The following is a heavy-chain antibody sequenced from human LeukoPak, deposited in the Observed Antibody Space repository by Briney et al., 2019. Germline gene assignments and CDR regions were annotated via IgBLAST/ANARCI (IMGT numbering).Heavy chain of an antibody. V-gene: IGHV4-30-4*01. CDR3: ARAYYYGSSGYPTY. CDR2: IYYSGST. CDR1: GGSISSYY. Sequence: SETLSLTCTVSGGSISSYYWSWIRQPPGKGLEWIGYIYYSGSTYYNPSLKSRVTISVDTSKNQFSLKLSSVTAADTAVYYCARAYYYGSSGYPTYWGQGTLVTVSS. J-gene: IGHJ4*02. D-gene: IGHD3-22*01.